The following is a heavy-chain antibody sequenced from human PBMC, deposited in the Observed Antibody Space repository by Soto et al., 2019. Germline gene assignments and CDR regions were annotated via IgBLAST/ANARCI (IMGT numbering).Heavy chain of an antibody. V-gene: IGHV4-34*01. CDR1: GGSFSGYY. J-gene: IGHJ4*02. Sequence: QVQLRQWGAGLLKPSETLSLTCAVYGGSFSGYYWTWIRQPPGTGLEWIGEINHSGSTNYNPSLKSRVTISVDTSTNQFSLKLTSVTAADTAVYYCARDKITGLFDYWGQGTLVTVSS. CDR2: INHSGST. D-gene: IGHD2-8*02. CDR3: ARDKITGLFDY.